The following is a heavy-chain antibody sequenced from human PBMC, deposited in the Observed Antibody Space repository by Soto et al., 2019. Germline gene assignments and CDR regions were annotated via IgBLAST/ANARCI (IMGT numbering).Heavy chain of an antibody. J-gene: IGHJ6*02. V-gene: IGHV3-23*01. CDR1: GFTFSITA. CDR2: ISDSGDST. Sequence: GSLRLSCAASGFTFSITAMSWVRQAPGKGLEWVSGISDSGDSTYYADSVKGRFTISRDNSKNTVYLRMNSLRAEDTAVYYCAKGGDCSSTNCDLPMLYATEVLCPGTTVNVSS. CDR3: AKGGDCSSTNCDLPMLYATEV. D-gene: IGHD2-2*01.